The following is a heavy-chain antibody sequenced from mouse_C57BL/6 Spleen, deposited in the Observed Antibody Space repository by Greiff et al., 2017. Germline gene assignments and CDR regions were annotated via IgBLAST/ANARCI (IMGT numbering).Heavy chain of an antibody. CDR2: SRNKANDYTT. CDR1: GFTFSDFY. Sequence: EVKLVESGGGLVQSGRSQRLSCATSGFTFSDFYMEWVRQAPGKGLEWIAASRNKANDYTTEYSASVKGRFIVSRDTSQSILYLQMNALRAEETAIYYCARDGYYGSSPFAYWGQGTLVTVSA. V-gene: IGHV7-1*01. J-gene: IGHJ3*01. D-gene: IGHD1-1*01. CDR3: ARDGYYGSSPFAY.